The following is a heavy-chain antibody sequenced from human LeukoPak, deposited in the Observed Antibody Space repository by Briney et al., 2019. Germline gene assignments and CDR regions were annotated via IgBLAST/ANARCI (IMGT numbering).Heavy chain of an antibody. CDR2: IIPILGIA. Sequence: VASVKVSCKASGGTFSSYTISWVRQAPGQGLEWMGRIIPILGIANYAQKFQGRVTITADKSTSTAYMELSSLRSEDTAVYYCAKTPAIVATIAVLYSGGRGPRVTVSS. V-gene: IGHV1-69*02. CDR1: GGTFSSYT. D-gene: IGHD5-12*01. J-gene: IGHJ5*01. CDR3: AKTPAIVATIAVLYS.